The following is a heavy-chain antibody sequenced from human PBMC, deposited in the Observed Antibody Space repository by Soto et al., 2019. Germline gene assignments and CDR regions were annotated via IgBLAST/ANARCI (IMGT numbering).Heavy chain of an antibody. J-gene: IGHJ6*02. CDR2: IDTGSTFM. D-gene: IGHD1-20*01. Sequence: EVQLVESGGGLAKPGGSLRLSCAASGFSFSNFTMNWVRQAPGKGLEWVSSIDTGSTFMFYADSVTGRFTISRDNSKKSVYLQMNSLRAEDTAVYFCARETESYSWNDGLMDVWGQGATVTVSS. V-gene: IGHV3-21*01. CDR1: GFSFSNFT. CDR3: ARETESYSWNDGLMDV.